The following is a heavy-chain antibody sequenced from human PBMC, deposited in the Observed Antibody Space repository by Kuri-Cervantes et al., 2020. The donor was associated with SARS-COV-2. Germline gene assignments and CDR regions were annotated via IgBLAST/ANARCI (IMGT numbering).Heavy chain of an antibody. CDR3: ARGEALYYYMDV. Sequence: GESLKISCAASGFTFSDYYITWIRQAPGKGLEWVAVISYDGSNKYYADSVKGRFTISRDNSKNTLYLQMNSLRAEDTAVYYCARGEALYYYMDVWGKGTTVTVSS. CDR1: GFTFSDYY. CDR2: ISYDGSNK. J-gene: IGHJ6*03. V-gene: IGHV3-30-3*01.